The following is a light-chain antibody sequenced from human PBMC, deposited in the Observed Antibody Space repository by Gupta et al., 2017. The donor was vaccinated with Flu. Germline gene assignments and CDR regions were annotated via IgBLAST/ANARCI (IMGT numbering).Light chain of an antibody. Sequence: DIQMTQSPSTLSASVGDRVTITCRASQSISSWLAWYQQKPGKAPKLLIYKASSLESRVPSRFSGSGSGTEFTLTIMSLQPDDFATYYCQRDYSYTVTFGQGTKVEIK. J-gene: IGKJ1*01. CDR3: QRDYSYTVT. CDR1: QSISSW. CDR2: KAS. V-gene: IGKV1-5*03.